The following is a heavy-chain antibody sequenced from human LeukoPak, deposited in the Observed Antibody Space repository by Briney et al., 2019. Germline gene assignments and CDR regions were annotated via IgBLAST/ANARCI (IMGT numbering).Heavy chain of an antibody. CDR1: GYTFTSYD. CDR2: MNPISGNT. CDR3: ARARSRSGEEPHGY. D-gene: IGHD6-13*01. Sequence: ASVKVSCKASGYTFTSYDINWVRQATGQGLEWMGWMNPISGNTGYAQKFQGRVTMTRNTSISTAYMELSSLRSEDTAVYYCARARSRSGEEPHGYWGQGTLVTVSS. V-gene: IGHV1-8*01. J-gene: IGHJ4*02.